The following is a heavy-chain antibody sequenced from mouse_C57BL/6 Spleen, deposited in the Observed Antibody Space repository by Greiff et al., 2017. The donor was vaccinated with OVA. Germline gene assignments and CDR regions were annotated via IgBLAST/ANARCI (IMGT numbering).Heavy chain of an antibody. D-gene: IGHD2-4*01. V-gene: IGHV5-9-1*02. Sequence: DVMLVESGEGLVKPGGSLKLSCAASGFTFSSYAMSWVRQTPEKRLEWVAYISSGGDYIYYADTVKGRFTISRDNARNTLYLQMSSLKSEDTAMYYCTRDYDYDGEYYFDYWGQGTTLTVSS. CDR1: GFTFSSYA. J-gene: IGHJ2*01. CDR2: ISSGGDYI. CDR3: TRDYDYDGEYYFDY.